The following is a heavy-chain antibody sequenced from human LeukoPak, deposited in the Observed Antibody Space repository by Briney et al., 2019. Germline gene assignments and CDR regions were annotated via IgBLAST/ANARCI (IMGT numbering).Heavy chain of an antibody. J-gene: IGHJ6*03. CDR1: GFTFDDYA. Sequence: PGGSLRLSCAASGFTFDDYAMNWVRQVPGRGLEWVSGINWNGRITEYADSVKDRFTISRQNTKNSLYLYMNNLGGEDTALCARGSVQLWLRDTYYYMDVWGKGTTVTVSS. D-gene: IGHD5-18*01. CDR3: GSVQLWLRDTYYYMDV. V-gene: IGHV3-20*01. CDR2: INWNGRIT.